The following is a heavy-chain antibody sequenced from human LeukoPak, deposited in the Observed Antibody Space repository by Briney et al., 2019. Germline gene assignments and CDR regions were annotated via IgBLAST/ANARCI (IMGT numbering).Heavy chain of an antibody. J-gene: IGHJ5*02. CDR2: IYYSGST. D-gene: IGHD4-17*01. CDR1: GGSISSGGYY. Sequence: SQTLSLTCTVSGGSISSGGYYWSWIRQHPGKGLEWIGYIYYSGSTYYNPSLKSRVTISVDTSKNQFPLKLSSVTAADTAVYYCARDHATVTRGCFDPWGQGTLVTVSS. V-gene: IGHV4-31*03. CDR3: ARDHATVTRGCFDP.